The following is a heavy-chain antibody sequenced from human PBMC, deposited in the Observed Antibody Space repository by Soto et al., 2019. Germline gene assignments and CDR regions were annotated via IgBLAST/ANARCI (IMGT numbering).Heavy chain of an antibody. Sequence: QVQLVQSGAEVKKPGSSVRVSCKASGGSFNTYAISWVRQAPGLGLEWMGGIIPVFGRVTYAQKFQGRVTITADDSACIPYLELSRLRSDDTAIYFCAYLSLGYCITVNCAPDYWGQGTLVTVSS. V-gene: IGHV1-69*12. CDR3: AYLSLGYCITVNCAPDY. CDR2: IIPVFGRV. CDR1: GGSFNTYA. D-gene: IGHD3-10*01. J-gene: IGHJ4*02.